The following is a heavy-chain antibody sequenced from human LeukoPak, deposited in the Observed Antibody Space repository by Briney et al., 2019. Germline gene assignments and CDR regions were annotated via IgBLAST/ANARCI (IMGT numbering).Heavy chain of an antibody. V-gene: IGHV4-59*08. D-gene: IGHD6-19*01. Sequence: SETLSLTCTISGGSISNYFWSWIRQPPGKGLEWIGYIYYSGSTNYNPSLNSRVTISVDTSKNQFSLRLSSVTAADTAIYYCARAVSGRFDYWGQGTLVTVSS. CDR2: IYYSGST. CDR1: GGSISNYF. J-gene: IGHJ4*02. CDR3: ARAVSGRFDY.